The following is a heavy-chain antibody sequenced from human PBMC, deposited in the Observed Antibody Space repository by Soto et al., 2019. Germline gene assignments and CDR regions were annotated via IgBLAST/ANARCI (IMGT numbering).Heavy chain of an antibody. Sequence: QVQLVESGGGVVQPGRSLRLSCAASGFTFSSYGMHWVRQAPGKGLEWVAVIWYDGSNKYYADSVKGRFTISRDNSKNTLYLQMNSLRAEDTAVYYCARDLATYYDLWSGYPTAYYYYGMDVWGQGTTVTVSS. CDR2: IWYDGSNK. CDR3: ARDLATYYDLWSGYPTAYYYYGMDV. V-gene: IGHV3-33*01. CDR1: GFTFSSYG. J-gene: IGHJ6*02. D-gene: IGHD3-3*01.